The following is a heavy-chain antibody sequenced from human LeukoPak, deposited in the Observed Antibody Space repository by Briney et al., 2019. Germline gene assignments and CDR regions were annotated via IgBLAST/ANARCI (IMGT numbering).Heavy chain of an antibody. CDR2: IYYSGST. CDR3: ARENRQHHDDY. Sequence: SETLSLTCTVSGGSISSSSYYWGWIRQPPGKGLEWIGSIYYSGSTYYNPSLKSRVTISVDTSKNQFSLKLSSVTAADTAVYYCARENRQHHDDYWGQGTLVTVSS. CDR1: GGSISSSSYY. V-gene: IGHV4-39*01. J-gene: IGHJ4*02. D-gene: IGHD2/OR15-2a*01.